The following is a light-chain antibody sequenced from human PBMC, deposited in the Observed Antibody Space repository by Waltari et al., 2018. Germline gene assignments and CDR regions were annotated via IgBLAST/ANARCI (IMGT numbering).Light chain of an antibody. CDR1: QSIGNNY. V-gene: IGKV3-20*01. CDR2: AAS. CDR3: HQYDRSPWT. J-gene: IGKJ1*01. Sequence: ENVLTQSPGTLSLSPGERATLSCRASQSIGNNYLAWYQQKPGQAPRLLIYAASIRATGIPDRFSGSGSGTDFTLTISRLEPEDFAVFYCHQYDRSPWTFGQGTKVE.